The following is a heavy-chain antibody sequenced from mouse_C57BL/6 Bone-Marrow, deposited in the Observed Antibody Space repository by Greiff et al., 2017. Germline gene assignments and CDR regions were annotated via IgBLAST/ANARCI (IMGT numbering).Heavy chain of an antibody. V-gene: IGHV1-19*01. D-gene: IGHD4-1*01. J-gene: IGHJ2*01. CDR2: INPYNGGT. CDR3: ARSQTGNY. CDR1: GYTFTDYY. Sequence: VQLKQSGPVLVKPGASVKMSCKASGYTFTDYYMNWVKQSHGKSLEWIGVINPYNGGTSYNQKFKGKATLTVDKSSSTAYMELNSLTSEDSAVXYCARSQTGNYWGQGTTLTVSS.